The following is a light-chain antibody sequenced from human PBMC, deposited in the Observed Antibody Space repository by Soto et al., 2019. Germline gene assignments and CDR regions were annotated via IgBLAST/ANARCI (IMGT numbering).Light chain of an antibody. CDR2: DVS. CDR3: SSYTSSSTVL. Sequence: QSVLTQPASVSGSPGQSITISCTGTSSDVGGYKYVSWYQQHPGKVPKLMIYDVSNRPSGVSNRFSGSKSGNTASLTISGLQAEDEADYYCSSYTSSSTVLFGGGTKLTVL. J-gene: IGLJ2*01. V-gene: IGLV2-14*01. CDR1: SSDVGGYKY.